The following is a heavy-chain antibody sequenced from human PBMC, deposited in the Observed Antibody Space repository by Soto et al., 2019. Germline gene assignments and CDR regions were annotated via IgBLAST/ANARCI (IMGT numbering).Heavy chain of an antibody. CDR3: ARGGRGYSYGNYYYYGMDV. CDR2: IYYSGST. CDR1: GGSVSSGSYY. J-gene: IGHJ6*02. V-gene: IGHV4-61*01. D-gene: IGHD5-18*01. Sequence: QVQLQESGPGLVKPSETLSLTCTVSGGSVSSGSYYWSWIRQPPGKGLEWIGYIYYSGSTNYNPSLRSRVTISVDTSKNQCSLKLSSVAAADTAVYYCARGGRGYSYGNYYYYGMDVWGQGTTVTVSS.